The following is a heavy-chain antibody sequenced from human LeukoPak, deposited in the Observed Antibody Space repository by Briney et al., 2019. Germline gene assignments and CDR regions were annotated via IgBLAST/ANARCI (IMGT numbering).Heavy chain of an antibody. CDR1: GFTFSSYS. Sequence: PGGSLRLSCAASGFTFSSYSMNWVRQAPGKGLEWVSYISSSSSTIYYADSVKGRFTISRDNAKNSLYLQMNSLRAEDTAAYYCASRTQYYYGSGSYYLDWGQGTLVTVSS. V-gene: IGHV3-48*04. D-gene: IGHD3-10*01. J-gene: IGHJ4*02. CDR3: ASRTQYYYGSGSYYLD. CDR2: ISSSSSTI.